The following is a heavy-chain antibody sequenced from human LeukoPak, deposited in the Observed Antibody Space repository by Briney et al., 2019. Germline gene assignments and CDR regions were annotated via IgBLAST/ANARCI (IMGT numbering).Heavy chain of an antibody. CDR2: IRYDGSNK. CDR3: ARDYGYAFDI. Sequence: GGSLRLSCAASGFTFSSYGMHWVRQAPGKGLEWVAFIRYDGSNKYYPDSVKGRFTISRDNSKNTLYLQMNSLRAEDTAVYYCARDYGYAFDIWGQGTMVTVSS. J-gene: IGHJ3*02. CDR1: GFTFSSYG. V-gene: IGHV3-30*02. D-gene: IGHD3-10*01.